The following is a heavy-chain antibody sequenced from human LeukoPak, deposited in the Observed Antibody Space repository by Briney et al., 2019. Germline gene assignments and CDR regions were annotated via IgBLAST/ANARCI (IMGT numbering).Heavy chain of an antibody. Sequence: PSETLSLTCTVSGGSISSSSYYWGWIRQPPGKGLEWIGSIYYSGSTYYNPSLKSRVTISVDTSKNQFSLKLSSVTAADTAVYYCARALLYDFWSYNWFDPWGQGTLVTVSS. D-gene: IGHD3-3*01. V-gene: IGHV4-39*07. CDR1: GGSISSSSYY. CDR3: ARALLYDFWSYNWFDP. CDR2: IYYSGST. J-gene: IGHJ5*02.